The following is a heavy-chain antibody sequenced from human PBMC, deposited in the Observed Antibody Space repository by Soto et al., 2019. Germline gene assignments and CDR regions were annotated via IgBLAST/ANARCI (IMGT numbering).Heavy chain of an antibody. CDR2: IYWNDEM. CDR3: AHRRFAKYSSLPADFDF. CDR1: GFSLNSSGVV. J-gene: IGHJ4*02. D-gene: IGHD6-6*01. V-gene: IGHV2-5*01. Sequence: SGPTLVNPTQTLTLTCTFSGFSLNSSGVVVGWIRQPPGKALEWLALIYWNDEMHYSPSLKSRLTITEDASKHQVVLTVTNMDPVDTATYYCAHRRFAKYSSLPADFDFWGQGILVTVSS.